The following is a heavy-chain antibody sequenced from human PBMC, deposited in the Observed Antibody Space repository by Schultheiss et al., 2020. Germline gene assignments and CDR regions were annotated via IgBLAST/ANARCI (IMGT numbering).Heavy chain of an antibody. D-gene: IGHD6-6*01. CDR2: INTNTGNP. J-gene: IGHJ4*02. CDR3: ARDYRSTSSSVSHFDY. V-gene: IGHV7-4-1*02. CDR1: GYTFTSYA. Sequence: ASVKVSCKASGYTFTSYAMNWVRQAPGQGLEWMGWINTNTGNPTYAQGFTGRFVFSLDTSVSTAYLQISSLRAEDTAMYYCARDYRSTSSSVSHFDYWGQGNLGTVSS.